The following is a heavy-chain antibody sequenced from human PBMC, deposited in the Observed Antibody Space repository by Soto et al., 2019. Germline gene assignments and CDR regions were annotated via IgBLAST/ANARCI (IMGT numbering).Heavy chain of an antibody. V-gene: IGHV1-18*01. CDR2: ISAYNGNT. CDR1: GYIFTSYC. Sequence: GASVKVSCKASGYIFTSYCISWLRQAPGQGHEWMGWISAYNGNTNYAQKLQGRVTMTTDTSTSTAYMELRSLRSDDTAVYYCARGLDYYDSSGYPNWFDPWGQGTLVTVSS. CDR3: ARGLDYYDSSGYPNWFDP. D-gene: IGHD3-22*01. J-gene: IGHJ5*02.